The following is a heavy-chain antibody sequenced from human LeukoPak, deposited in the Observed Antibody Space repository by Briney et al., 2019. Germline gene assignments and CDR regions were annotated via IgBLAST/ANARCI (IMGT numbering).Heavy chain of an antibody. CDR2: ISYDGSNK. CDR3: ARSDAEGGYCSSTSCPPQYYFDY. V-gene: IGHV3-30*01. D-gene: IGHD2-2*03. CDR1: GFTFSSYA. J-gene: IGHJ4*02. Sequence: GGSLRLSCAASGFTFSSYAMHWVRQAPGKGLEWVAVISYDGSNKYCADSVKGRFTISRDNSKNTLYLQMNSLRAEDTAVYYCARSDAEGGYCSSTSCPPQYYFDYWGQGTLVTVSS.